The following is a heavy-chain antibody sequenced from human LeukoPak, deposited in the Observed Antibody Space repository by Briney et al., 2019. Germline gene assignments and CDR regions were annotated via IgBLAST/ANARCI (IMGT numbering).Heavy chain of an antibody. CDR2: IIPIFGTA. CDR3: ARVLPRIAAAGTNWFDP. Sequence: ASVKVSCKASGGTFSSYAISWVRQAPGQGLEWMGGIIPIFGTANYAQKFQGRVTITADESTSTAYMELSSLRSEDTAVYYCARVLPRIAAAGTNWFDPWGQGTLVTVSS. D-gene: IGHD6-13*01. CDR1: GGTFSSYA. V-gene: IGHV1-69*13. J-gene: IGHJ5*02.